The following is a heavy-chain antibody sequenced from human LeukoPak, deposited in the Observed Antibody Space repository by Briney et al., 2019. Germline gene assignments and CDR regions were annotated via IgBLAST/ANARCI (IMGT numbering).Heavy chain of an antibody. J-gene: IGHJ5*02. V-gene: IGHV1-8*01. CDR3: ARGGGYSGYDEFDP. CDR2: MNPNSGNT. CDR1: GYTFTSYD. Sequence: GASVNVSCKASGYTFTSYDINWVRQATGQGLEWMGWMNPNSGNTGYAQKFQGRVTMTRNTSMSTAYMELSSLRSEDTAVYYCARGGGYSGYDEFDPWGQGTLVTVSS. D-gene: IGHD5-12*01.